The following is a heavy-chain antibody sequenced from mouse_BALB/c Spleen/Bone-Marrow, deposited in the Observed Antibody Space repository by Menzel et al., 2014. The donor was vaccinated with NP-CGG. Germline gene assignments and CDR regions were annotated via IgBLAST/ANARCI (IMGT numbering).Heavy chain of an antibody. CDR2: ILPGSGST. Sequence: QVQLQQSGAELMKPGASVKLSCKATGYTFSSYWIERVKQRPGHGLEWIGEILPGSGSTNYNEKFKDKATFTADTSSNTAYMQLSSLTSEDSAVYYCAREDGLWYFDVWGAGTTVTVAS. V-gene: IGHV1-9*01. CDR1: GYTFSSYW. J-gene: IGHJ1*01. CDR3: AREDGLWYFDV. D-gene: IGHD1-1*01.